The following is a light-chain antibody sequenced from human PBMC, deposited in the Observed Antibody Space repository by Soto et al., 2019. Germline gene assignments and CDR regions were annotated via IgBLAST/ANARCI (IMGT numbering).Light chain of an antibody. J-gene: IGKJ1*01. CDR3: LQYYNFSWT. CDR1: QDIRDD. V-gene: IGKV1-6*01. Sequence: GDRVTITGPASQDIRDDLAWYPQKPGQAPNLLIFAAFNLQSGVTSRFSGGGSGTHFTLIISSRQPDEFASYFCLQYYNFSWTFGQGTKVDIK. CDR2: AAF.